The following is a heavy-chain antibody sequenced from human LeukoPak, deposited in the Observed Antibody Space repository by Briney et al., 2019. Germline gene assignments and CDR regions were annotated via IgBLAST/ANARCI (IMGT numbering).Heavy chain of an antibody. V-gene: IGHV3-21*01. D-gene: IGHD2-2*01. CDR2: IGSSSSYI. Sequence: GGSLRLSCAASGFTFSSYSMNWVRQAPGKGLEWVTSIGSSSSYIYYADSVKGRFTISRDNAKNSLYLQMNSLRAEDTAVYYCARDFTDVVVPAADAFDIWGQGTMVTVSS. J-gene: IGHJ3*02. CDR1: GFTFSSYS. CDR3: ARDFTDVVVPAADAFDI.